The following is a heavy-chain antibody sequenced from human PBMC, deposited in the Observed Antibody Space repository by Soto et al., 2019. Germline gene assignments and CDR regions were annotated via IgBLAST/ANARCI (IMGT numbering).Heavy chain of an antibody. CDR3: ARERRQVEQQLARPFDY. CDR1: GYTFTSYY. V-gene: IGHV1-46*01. J-gene: IGHJ4*02. D-gene: IGHD6-13*01. CDR2: INPSGGST. Sequence: ASVKVSCKASGYTFTSYYMHWVRQAPGQGLEWMGIINPSGGSTSYAQKFQGRVTMTRDTSTSTVYMELSSLRSEDTAVYYCARERRQVEQQLARPFDYWGQGTLVTVSS.